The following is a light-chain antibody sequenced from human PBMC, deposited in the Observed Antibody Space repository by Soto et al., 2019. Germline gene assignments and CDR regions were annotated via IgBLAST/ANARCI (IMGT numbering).Light chain of an antibody. CDR1: QSISSTY. Sequence: EIVLTQSPGTLSVSPGERATLFCRARQSISSTYLAWYQKKPGQAPRLLLYGAFNRATGIPDRFSGSGSGTDFTLTISRLEPEDCASYYCQQYGSSSFAFGPGNKVEIK. CDR3: QQYGSSSFA. J-gene: IGKJ3*01. V-gene: IGKV3-20*01. CDR2: GAF.